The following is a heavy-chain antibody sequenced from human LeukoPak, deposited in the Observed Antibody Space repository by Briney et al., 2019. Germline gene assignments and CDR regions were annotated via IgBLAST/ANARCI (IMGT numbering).Heavy chain of an antibody. CDR2: IGAYNGNT. J-gene: IGHJ6*03. CDR1: GYTFTSYG. D-gene: IGHD3-3*01. V-gene: IGHV1-18*01. Sequence: ASVKVSCKASGYTFTSYGISWVRQAPGQGLEWMRRIGAYNGNTNYVQKLQGRVSMTTDTSTSTAYMELRSLRSDDTAVYYCARQERITISGVDPGYMDVWGKGTTVTVSS. CDR3: ARQERITISGVDPGYMDV.